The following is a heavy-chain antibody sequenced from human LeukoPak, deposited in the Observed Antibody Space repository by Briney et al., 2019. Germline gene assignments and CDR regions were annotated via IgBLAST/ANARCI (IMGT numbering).Heavy chain of an antibody. V-gene: IGHV4-34*01. CDR3: ATIHGYSYGYFHY. D-gene: IGHD5-18*01. CDR2: INHSGST. Sequence: EINHSGSTNYNPSLKGRVTISIETSKNQFSLKLSSVTAADTAIYYCATIHGYSYGYFHYWGQGTLVTISS. J-gene: IGHJ4*02.